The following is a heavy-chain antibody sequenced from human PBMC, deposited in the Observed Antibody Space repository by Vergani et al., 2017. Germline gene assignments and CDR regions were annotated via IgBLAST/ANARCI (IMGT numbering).Heavy chain of an antibody. Sequence: QVQLVQSGAEVKTPGASVKVSCKASGYTFTSYGISWVRQAPGQGLEWMGWISAYNGNTNYAQKLQGRVTMNTDTSTSTAYMELRSLRSDDTAVYYCARAWFGELLPQFFDYWGQGTLVTVSS. D-gene: IGHD3-10*01. J-gene: IGHJ4*02. CDR3: ARAWFGELLPQFFDY. V-gene: IGHV1-18*01. CDR2: ISAYNGNT. CDR1: GYTFTSYG.